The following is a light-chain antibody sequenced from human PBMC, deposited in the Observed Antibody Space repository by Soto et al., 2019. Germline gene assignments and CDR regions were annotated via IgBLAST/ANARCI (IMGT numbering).Light chain of an antibody. CDR3: SSYTSSSTRV. Sequence: QSVLTQPASVSGSPGQSITISCTGTSSDVGGYKYVSWYQQHPGKAPKLMIYDIRNRPSGVSNRFSGSKSGNTASLTISGLQAEDEADYCSSYTSSSTRVFGTGTKVTVL. CDR2: DIR. V-gene: IGLV2-14*03. J-gene: IGLJ1*01. CDR1: SSDVGGYKY.